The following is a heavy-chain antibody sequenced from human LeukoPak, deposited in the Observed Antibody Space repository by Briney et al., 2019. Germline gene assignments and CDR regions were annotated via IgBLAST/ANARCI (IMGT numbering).Heavy chain of an antibody. CDR1: GFTFSSYA. V-gene: IGHV3-30*04. Sequence: PGGSLRLSCAASGFTFSSYAMHWVRQAPGKGLEWVAVISYDGSNKYYADSVKGRFTISRDNSKNTLYLQMNSLRAEDTAVYCCARDPRLLWFGELLDYWGQGTLVTVSS. CDR2: ISYDGSNK. CDR3: ARDPRLLWFGELLDY. D-gene: IGHD3-10*01. J-gene: IGHJ4*02.